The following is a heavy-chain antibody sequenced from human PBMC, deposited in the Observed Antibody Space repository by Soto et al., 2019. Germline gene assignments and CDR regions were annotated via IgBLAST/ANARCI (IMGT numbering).Heavy chain of an antibody. CDR2: INPSGGST. D-gene: IGHD6-19*01. Sequence: QVQLVQSGAEVKKPGASVKVSCKASGYTFTSYHMHWVRQAPGQGLEWMGIINPSGGSTSYAQKFQGRVTMTRDTSSSTVYMELSSLRSEDTAVYYCARVRVAGTDPYSYYYGMDVWGQGTTVTVSS. CDR1: GYTFTSYH. CDR3: ARVRVAGTDPYSYYYGMDV. J-gene: IGHJ6*02. V-gene: IGHV1-46*01.